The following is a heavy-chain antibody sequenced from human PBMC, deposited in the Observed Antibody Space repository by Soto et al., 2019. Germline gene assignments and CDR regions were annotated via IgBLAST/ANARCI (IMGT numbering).Heavy chain of an antibody. V-gene: IGHV4-39*01. CDR3: ISTDTNGVREYFQH. Sequence: QLQLQESGPGLVKPSETLSLTCTVSGGSISSSSYYWGWIRQPPGKGLEWIGSIYYSGSTYYNPSLKSRVTISVDTSKNQFSLKLSSVTAADTAVYYCISTDTNGVREYFQHWGQGTLVTVSS. CDR1: GGSISSSSYY. J-gene: IGHJ1*01. D-gene: IGHD3-3*02. CDR2: IYYSGST.